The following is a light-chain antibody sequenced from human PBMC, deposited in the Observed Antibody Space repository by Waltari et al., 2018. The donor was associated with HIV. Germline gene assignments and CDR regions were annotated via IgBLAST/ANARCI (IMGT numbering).Light chain of an antibody. J-gene: IGLJ3*02. CDR1: RGHSNYI. CDR3: GTWDANTEV. V-gene: IGLV4-60*03. Sequence: QPVLTQSSSASASLGSSVKLTCTLDRGHSNYIITWHRQQPGTAPRDLMKVEGSGSYKRGSAVPDRFSGSSSGADRNLTIANLQSEDEDDYYCGTWDANTEVFGGGTKLTVL. CDR2: VEGSGSY.